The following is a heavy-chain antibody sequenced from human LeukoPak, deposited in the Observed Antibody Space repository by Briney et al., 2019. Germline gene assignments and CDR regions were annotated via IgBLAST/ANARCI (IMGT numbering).Heavy chain of an antibody. CDR3: ARGQSIAARPDY. Sequence: ASVKVPCKASGYTFTSYYMHWVRQAPGQGLEWMGIINPSGGSTSYAQKFQGRVTMTRDMSTSTVYMELSSLRSEDTAVYYCARGQSIAARPDYWGQGTLVTVSS. V-gene: IGHV1-46*01. CDR1: GYTFTSYY. J-gene: IGHJ4*02. CDR2: INPSGGST. D-gene: IGHD6-6*01.